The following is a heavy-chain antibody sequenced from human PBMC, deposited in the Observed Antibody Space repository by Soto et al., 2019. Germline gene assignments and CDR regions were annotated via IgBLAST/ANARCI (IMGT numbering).Heavy chain of an antibody. V-gene: IGHV3-23*01. CDR1: GFTFSSYA. Sequence: GGSLRLSCAASGFTFSSYAMSWVRQAPGKGLEWVSAISGSGGSTYYADSVKGRFTISRDNSKNTLYLQMNSLRAEDTAVYYCAKGDVLMVYATPSFDYWGQGTLVTVSS. J-gene: IGHJ4*02. CDR2: ISGSGGST. CDR3: AKGDVLMVYATPSFDY. D-gene: IGHD2-8*01.